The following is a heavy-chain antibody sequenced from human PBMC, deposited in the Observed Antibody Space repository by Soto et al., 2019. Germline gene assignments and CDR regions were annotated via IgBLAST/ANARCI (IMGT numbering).Heavy chain of an antibody. CDR3: ALGDYYDSSGYSDAFDI. D-gene: IGHD3-22*01. J-gene: IGHJ3*02. Sequence: ASVKVSCKASGYTFTSYDINWVRQATGQGLEWMGWMNPNSGNTGYAQKFQGRVTMTRNTSISTAYMELSSLRSEDTAVYYCALGDYYDSSGYSDAFDIWGQGTMVTVS. V-gene: IGHV1-8*01. CDR1: GYTFTSYD. CDR2: MNPNSGNT.